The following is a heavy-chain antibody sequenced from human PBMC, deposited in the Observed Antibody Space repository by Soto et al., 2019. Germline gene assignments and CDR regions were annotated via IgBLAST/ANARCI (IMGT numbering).Heavy chain of an antibody. CDR3: ARASGHDDSSGYYWLDP. Sequence: QVQLMQSGAEVRKPGSSVKVSCKASGGTFISYAVTWVRQAPGQGLEWMGGIIPMFDEARYAQKFQGRVTITADESTTTASMELSSLRSEDTAGYFWARASGHDDSSGYYWLDPWGQGTLVTVAS. V-gene: IGHV1-69*01. CDR1: GGTFISYA. CDR2: IIPMFDEA. J-gene: IGHJ5*02. D-gene: IGHD3-22*01.